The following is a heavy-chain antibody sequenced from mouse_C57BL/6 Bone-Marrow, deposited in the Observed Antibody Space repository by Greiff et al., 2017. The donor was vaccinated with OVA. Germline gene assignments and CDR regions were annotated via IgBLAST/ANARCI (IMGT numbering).Heavy chain of an antibody. D-gene: IGHD1-1*01. CDR2: IHPNSGST. V-gene: IGHV1-64*01. J-gene: IGHJ1*03. CDR1: GYTFTSYW. Sequence: QVQLQQSGAELVKPGASVKLSCKASGYTFTSYWMHWVKQRPGQGLEWIGMIHPNSGSTNYNEKFKSKATLTVDKSSSTAYMQLSSLTSEDSAVYYCAREDRITTVARYFDVWGTGTTVTVSS. CDR3: AREDRITTVARYFDV.